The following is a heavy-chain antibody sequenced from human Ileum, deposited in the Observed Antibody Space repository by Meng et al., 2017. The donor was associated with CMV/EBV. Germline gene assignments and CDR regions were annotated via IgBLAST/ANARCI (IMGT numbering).Heavy chain of an antibody. CDR3: VVSPNQAPGP. V-gene: IGHV4-4*02. CDR2: IYQTGST. D-gene: IGHD1-14*01. CDR1: GAYIKSDIW. Sequence: SLNCAVSGAYIKSDIWWGWVRQPPGKGLEWIGEIYQTGSTNYNPSLKSRVTISMDRSKNQFTLHLSSVTAADTAYYYCVVSPNQAPGPWGQGTLVTVSS. J-gene: IGHJ5*02.